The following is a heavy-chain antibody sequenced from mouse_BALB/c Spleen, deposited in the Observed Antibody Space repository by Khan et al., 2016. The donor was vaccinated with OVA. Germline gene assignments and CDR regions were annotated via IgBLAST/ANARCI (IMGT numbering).Heavy chain of an antibody. D-gene: IGHD2-14*01. Sequence: QVRLQQSGAELARPGASVKMSCKASGYTFTSYTIHWRKLRPGQGLEWIGYINPSNGYTNYNQKFKDKATLTADKSSTTAYMQLSSLTSDDSAVYYGVRDGDDHRNDGWFAYWGQGTLVTVSA. CDR3: VRDGDDHRNDGWFAY. CDR2: INPSNGYT. V-gene: IGHV1-4*01. CDR1: GYTFTSYT. J-gene: IGHJ3*01.